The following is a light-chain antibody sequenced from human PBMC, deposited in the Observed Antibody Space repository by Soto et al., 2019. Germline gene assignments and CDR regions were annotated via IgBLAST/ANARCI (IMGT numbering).Light chain of an antibody. Sequence: DIQMTQSPSSLSSSVGDRFSITVRSSQSISSYSNCYQQKPGTAPNLLIYAASSLQSGVPSRFSGSGSGTDFTLTISSLQPEDFATYYCQQSYSTPPTFGQGTRLEI. CDR1: QSISSY. CDR2: AAS. J-gene: IGKJ5*01. CDR3: QQSYSTPPT. V-gene: IGKV1-39*01.